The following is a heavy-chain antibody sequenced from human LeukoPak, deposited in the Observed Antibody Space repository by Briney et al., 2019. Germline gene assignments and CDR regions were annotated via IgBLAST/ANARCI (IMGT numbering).Heavy chain of an antibody. CDR3: ARSRRRAAAGTVWFDP. CDR1: GGSISSGGYC. J-gene: IGHJ5*02. D-gene: IGHD6-13*01. V-gene: IGHV4-31*03. CDR2: IYYSGST. Sequence: TSETLSLTCTVSGGSISSGGYCWSWIRQHPGKGLEWIGYIYYSGSTYYNPSLKSRVTISVDTSKNQFSLKLSSVTAADTAVYYCARSRRRAAAGTVWFDPWGQGTLVTVSS.